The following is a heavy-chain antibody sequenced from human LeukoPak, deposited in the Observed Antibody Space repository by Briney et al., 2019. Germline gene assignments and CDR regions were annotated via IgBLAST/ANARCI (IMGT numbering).Heavy chain of an antibody. Sequence: SETLSLTCTVSGGSISSSSYYWGWIRQPPGKGLEWIGSIHYSGSTYFNPSLKSRVTIFVDTSKNQFSLKLSSVTAADTAVYYCARGLDSYDSSGQFVYWGQGTLVTVSS. CDR2: IHYSGST. V-gene: IGHV4-39*01. D-gene: IGHD3-22*01. J-gene: IGHJ4*02. CDR1: GGSISSSSYY. CDR3: ARGLDSYDSSGQFVY.